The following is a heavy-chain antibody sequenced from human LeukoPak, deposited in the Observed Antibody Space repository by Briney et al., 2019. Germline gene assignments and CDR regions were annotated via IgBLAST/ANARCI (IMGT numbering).Heavy chain of an antibody. CDR1: GFTFRSYG. Sequence: GGCLRLSCAASGFTFRSYGMHWVRQAPGKGLEWVAFTRYDGSITYYADSVKGRFSISRDNSKNTLHLQMNSLRAEDTAVYYCVKDKRDDYDEYYFDYWGQGTLVTVSS. CDR2: TRYDGSIT. CDR3: VKDKRDDYDEYYFDY. D-gene: IGHD4-17*01. J-gene: IGHJ4*02. V-gene: IGHV3-30*02.